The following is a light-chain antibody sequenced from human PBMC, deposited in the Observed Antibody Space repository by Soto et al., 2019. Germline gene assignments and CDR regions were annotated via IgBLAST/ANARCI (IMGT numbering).Light chain of an antibody. V-gene: IGKV3-20*01. J-gene: IGKJ1*01. CDR1: QSVSSS. Sequence: LALSPGARAPLSCRASQSVSSSLAWYQQKPGQAPRLLIYGASSRATGIPDRFSGSGSGTDFTLTISRLEPEDFAVYYCQQYGSSPRTFGQGTKVDIK. CDR2: GAS. CDR3: QQYGSSPRT.